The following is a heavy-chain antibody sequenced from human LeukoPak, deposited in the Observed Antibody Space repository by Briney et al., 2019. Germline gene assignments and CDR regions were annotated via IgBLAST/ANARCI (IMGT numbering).Heavy chain of an antibody. CDR1: GFTVSSNY. D-gene: IGHD3-22*01. V-gene: IGHV3-66*01. CDR3: VKELYSDNGGYNDAFDL. CDR2: TYTGGTT. Sequence: GGSLRLSCAASGFTVSSNYMSWVRQAPGKGLEWVSVTYTGGTTSYADSVKGRFTISRDNSKNTLYLQMRSLRAEDTAVYYCVKELYSDNGGYNDAFDLWGQGTMVTVSP. J-gene: IGHJ3*01.